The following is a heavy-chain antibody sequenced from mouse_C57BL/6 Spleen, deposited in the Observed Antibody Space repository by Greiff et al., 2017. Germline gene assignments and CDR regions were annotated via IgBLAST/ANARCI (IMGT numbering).Heavy chain of an antibody. Sequence: EVQLQQSGPELVKPGASVTMSCKASGYTFTDYNMHWVKPSHGKSLEWIGYINSNNGGPSYNQKVKGKGTLTVNKSSSTAYMELRSLTSEDSAVYYCATLFPLYYFDYWGQGTTLTVSS. CDR1: GYTFTDYN. CDR3: ATLFPLYYFDY. D-gene: IGHD1-1*01. J-gene: IGHJ2*01. CDR2: INSNNGGP. V-gene: IGHV1-22*01.